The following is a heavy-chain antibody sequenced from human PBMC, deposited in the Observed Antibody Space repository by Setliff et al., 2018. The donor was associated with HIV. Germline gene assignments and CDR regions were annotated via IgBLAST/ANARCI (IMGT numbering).Heavy chain of an antibody. CDR2: INYSGIT. D-gene: IGHD2-2*01. CDR3: ARDPGGLYCTSSSCQGGCFDP. CDR1: GYSIRSHY. Sequence: PSETLSLTCGVSGYSIRSHYWNWIRQPPGKGLEWIGSINYSGITNYNPSLRGRVSISVDTSKSQISLRLNSVSAADTAVYYCARDPGGLYCTSSSCQGGCFDPWGQGALVTVSS. V-gene: IGHV4-59*11. J-gene: IGHJ5*02.